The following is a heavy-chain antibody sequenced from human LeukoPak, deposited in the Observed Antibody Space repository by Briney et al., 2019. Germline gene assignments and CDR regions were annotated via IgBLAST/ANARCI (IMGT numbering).Heavy chain of an antibody. V-gene: IGHV3-23*01. CDR2: INGSGSST. CDR3: AKVVNSGYYYYFDY. Sequence: GGSLRFSGAASGFTFCSNAMIRDRTAPGKGLEWFLAINGSGSSTYYADSVKGRFTSSRDNSKYTLYLQMNSLRAEDTAVYYCAKVVNSGYYYYFDYWGQGTLVTVSS. J-gene: IGHJ4*02. D-gene: IGHD3-22*01. CDR1: GFTFCSNA.